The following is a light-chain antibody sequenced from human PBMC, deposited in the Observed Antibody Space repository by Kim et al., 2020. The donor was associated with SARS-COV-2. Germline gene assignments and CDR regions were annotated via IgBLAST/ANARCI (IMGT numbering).Light chain of an antibody. J-gene: IGKJ1*01. Sequence: DIQMTQSPSLVSASVGDTVTITCRASQSISSWLAWYQQKPEKAPKTLIYAASSLQSGVPSRFSGSGSGTHFTLTINSLQPEDFATYYCQQYDHYPRTFGQGTKVDIK. V-gene: IGKV1D-16*01. CDR2: AAS. CDR1: QSISSW. CDR3: QQYDHYPRT.